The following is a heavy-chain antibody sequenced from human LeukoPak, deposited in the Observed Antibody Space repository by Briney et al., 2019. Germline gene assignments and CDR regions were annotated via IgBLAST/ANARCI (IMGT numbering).Heavy chain of an antibody. V-gene: IGHV4-4*02. CDR3: AREGVLLWFGELFRTAFDI. CDR2: IYHSGST. CDR1: GGSISSSNW. D-gene: IGHD3-10*01. J-gene: IGHJ3*02. Sequence: SGTLSLTCAVSGGSISSSNWWSWVRQPPGKGLEWIGEIYHSGSTNYNPSLKSRVTMSVDKSKNQFSLKLSSVTAADTAVYYCAREGVLLWFGELFRTAFDIWGQGTMVTVSS.